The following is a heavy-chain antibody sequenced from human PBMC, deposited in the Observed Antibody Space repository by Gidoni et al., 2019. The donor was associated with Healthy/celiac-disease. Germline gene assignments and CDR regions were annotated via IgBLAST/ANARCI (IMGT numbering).Heavy chain of an antibody. V-gene: IGHV3-30*04. Sequence: QVQLVESGGGVVQLGKSLRLSCAASGVPFRSYAMHWVRQAPGKGLELVAVIAYDGSNKYYADSVKGRFTISRDNSKNTLYLQMNSLRAEDTAIYYCARGYGSGSYGYFDYWGQGTLVTVSS. CDR2: IAYDGSNK. D-gene: IGHD3-10*01. CDR3: ARGYGSGSYGYFDY. J-gene: IGHJ4*02. CDR1: GVPFRSYA.